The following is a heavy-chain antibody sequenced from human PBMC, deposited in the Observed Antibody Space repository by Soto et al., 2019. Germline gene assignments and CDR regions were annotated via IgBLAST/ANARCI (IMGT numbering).Heavy chain of an antibody. Sequence: VGSVKVSCKASGYPFTSYYMHLVRQAPGQGLEWMGIINPSGGSTSYAQKFQGRVTMTRYTSTSTVYMELSSLRSEDTAVYYCAAEEQLVLRTNWFDPWGQGTMVTVSS. J-gene: IGHJ5*02. CDR1: GYPFTSYY. D-gene: IGHD6-13*01. CDR2: INPSGGST. CDR3: AAEEQLVLRTNWFDP. V-gene: IGHV1-46*01.